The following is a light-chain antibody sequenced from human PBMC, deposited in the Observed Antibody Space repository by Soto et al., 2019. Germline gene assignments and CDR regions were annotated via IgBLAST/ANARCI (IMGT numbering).Light chain of an antibody. CDR1: TGAVTSNYY. Sequence: QTVVTQEPSVTVSPGGTVTLTCASSTGAVTSNYYPSWIQQKPGQAPRALFYSISNKHSWTPARFSGSLLGGKAALTLSDVQPADEADYYCLLYYGGVHIFGGGTKLTVL. CDR2: SIS. J-gene: IGLJ2*01. V-gene: IGLV7-43*01. CDR3: LLYYGGVHI.